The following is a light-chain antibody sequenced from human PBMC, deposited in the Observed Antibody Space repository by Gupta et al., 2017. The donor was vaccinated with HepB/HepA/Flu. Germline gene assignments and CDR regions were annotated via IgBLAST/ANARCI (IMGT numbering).Light chain of an antibody. Sequence: QSALTQPPSVSGSPGHPVTISCTGTSSDAGSYNRASWFQQPPGTAPKLIISEVSNRPSGVPDRFSGSKSGNTASLTISGLQAEDEADYYCSSYTSSSTVAFGGGTKLTVL. CDR1: SSDAGSYNR. V-gene: IGLV2-18*02. J-gene: IGLJ2*01. CDR3: SSYTSSSTVA. CDR2: EVS.